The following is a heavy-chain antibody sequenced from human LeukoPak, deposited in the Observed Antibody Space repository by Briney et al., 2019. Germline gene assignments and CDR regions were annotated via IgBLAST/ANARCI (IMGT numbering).Heavy chain of an antibody. D-gene: IGHD2-2*03. J-gene: IGHJ5*02. CDR2: IIPIFGTA. V-gene: IGHV1-69*05. CDR3: ARSGYCSSTSCYSARFDP. CDR1: GGTFSSYA. Sequence: ASVKVSCKAPGGTFSSYAISWVRQAPGQGLEWMGGIIPIFGTANYAQKFQGRVTITTDESTSTAYMELSSLRSEDTAVYYCARSGYCSSTSCYSARFDPWGQGTLVTVSS.